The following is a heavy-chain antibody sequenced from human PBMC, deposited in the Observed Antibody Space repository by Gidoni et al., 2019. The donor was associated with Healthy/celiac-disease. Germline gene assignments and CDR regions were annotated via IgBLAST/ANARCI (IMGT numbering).Heavy chain of an antibody. Sequence: HWVRQAPGKGLEWVAVIWYDGRNRYYADSVKGRFTISRDNFKNTLYLQMNSLRAADTAVYYCARESIAAVLGSSDWYFDLWGRGTLVTVSS. V-gene: IGHV3-33*01. D-gene: IGHD6-6*01. J-gene: IGHJ2*01. CDR3: ARESIAAVLGSSDWYFDL. CDR2: IWYDGRNR.